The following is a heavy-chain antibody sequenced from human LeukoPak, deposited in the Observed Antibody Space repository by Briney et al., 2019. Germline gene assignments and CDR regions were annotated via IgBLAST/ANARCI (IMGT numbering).Heavy chain of an antibody. CDR2: ISGSGGST. J-gene: IGHJ4*02. Sequence: GGSLRLSCAASGFTFSSYAMSWVRQAPGKGLEWVSAISGSGGSTYYADSVKGRFTISRDNSKNTLYLQMNSLRAEDTAVYYCASSGINYDFWSGPHYFDYWGQGTLVTVSS. CDR1: GFTFSSYA. CDR3: ASSGINYDFWSGPHYFDY. D-gene: IGHD3-3*01. V-gene: IGHV3-23*01.